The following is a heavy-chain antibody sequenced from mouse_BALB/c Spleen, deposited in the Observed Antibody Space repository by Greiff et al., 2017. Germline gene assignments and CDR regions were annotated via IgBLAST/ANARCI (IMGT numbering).Heavy chain of an antibody. CDR3: ASGGGLRWYFDV. Sequence: QVQLQQSGAELVRPGTSVKVSCKASGYAFTNYLIEWVKQRPGQGLEWIGVINPGSGGTNYNEKFKGKATLTADKSSSTAYMQLSSLTSDDSAVYFCASGGGLRWYFDVWGAGTTVTVSS. CDR2: INPGSGGT. CDR1: GYAFTNYL. J-gene: IGHJ1*01. V-gene: IGHV1-54*03. D-gene: IGHD2-4*01.